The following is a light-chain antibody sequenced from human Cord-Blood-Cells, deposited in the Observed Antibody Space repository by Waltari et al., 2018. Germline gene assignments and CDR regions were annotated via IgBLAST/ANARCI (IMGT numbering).Light chain of an antibody. CDR2: GAS. Sequence: EIVMTQSPATLSVYPGERATLSCRASQSVSSNLAWYQQKPGQAPGLLIYGASTRATGIPARFSGSGSGTEFTLTISSLQSEDFAVYYCQQYNNWPRTFGQGTKVEIK. CDR3: QQYNNWPRT. J-gene: IGKJ1*01. V-gene: IGKV3-15*01. CDR1: QSVSSN.